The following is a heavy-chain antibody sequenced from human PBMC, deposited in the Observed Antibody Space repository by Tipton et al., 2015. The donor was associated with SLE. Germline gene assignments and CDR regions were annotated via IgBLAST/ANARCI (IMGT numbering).Heavy chain of an antibody. CDR3: ATRSNYGTSPYGMDV. Sequence: QVQLVQSGAEVKKPGASVKVSCKASGYTFTGYYMHWVRQAPGQGLEWMGRINPNSGNTGYAQKFQGRVTITRDTSISTAYMELSRLRSDDTAVYYCATRSNYGTSPYGMDVWGQGTTVTVSS. J-gene: IGHJ6*02. D-gene: IGHD4-11*01. CDR2: INPNSGNT. CDR1: GYTFTGYY. V-gene: IGHV1-2*06.